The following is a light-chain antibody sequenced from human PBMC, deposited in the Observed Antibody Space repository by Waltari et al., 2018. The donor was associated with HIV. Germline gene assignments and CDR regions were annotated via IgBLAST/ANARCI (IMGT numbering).Light chain of an antibody. CDR1: SSDVGGYNY. J-gene: IGLJ2*01. CDR3: SSYAGSNNYVV. Sequence: QSALTQPPSASGSPGQPVTIACTGTSSDVGGYNYVSWYQQYPGKAPKLMIYEVTKRPSGVPDRFAGAKSGNTASLTVSGLQAEDEADYDCSSYAGSNNYVVFGGGTRLTVL. V-gene: IGLV2-8*01. CDR2: EVT.